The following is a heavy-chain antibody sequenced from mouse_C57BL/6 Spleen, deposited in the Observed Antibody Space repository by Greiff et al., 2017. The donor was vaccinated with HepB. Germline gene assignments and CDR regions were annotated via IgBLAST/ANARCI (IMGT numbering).Heavy chain of an antibody. V-gene: IGHV5-9*01. D-gene: IGHD1-1*01. CDR2: ISGGGGNT. CDR3: ARPITTVPYWYFDV. Sequence: DVHLVESGGGLVKPGGSLKLSCAASGFTFSSYTMSWVRQTPEKRLEWVATISGGGGNTYYPDSVKGRFTISRDNAKNTLYLQMSSLRSEDTALYYCARPITTVPYWYFDVWGTGTTVTVSS. J-gene: IGHJ1*03. CDR1: GFTFSSYT.